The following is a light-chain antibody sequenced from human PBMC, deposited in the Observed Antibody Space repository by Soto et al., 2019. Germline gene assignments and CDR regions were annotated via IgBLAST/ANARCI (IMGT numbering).Light chain of an antibody. Sequence: QSVLTQPRSVSGSPGQSVTISCTETSSDVGGYTFVSWYQQRPGKAPKLMIYDVSKRPSGVPGRFSGSKSGNTASLTISGLHAEDEADYYCCSYSGTYIFAVLFGGGTKVTVL. J-gene: IGLJ2*01. V-gene: IGLV2-11*01. CDR3: CSYSGTYIFAVL. CDR1: SSDVGGYTF. CDR2: DVS.